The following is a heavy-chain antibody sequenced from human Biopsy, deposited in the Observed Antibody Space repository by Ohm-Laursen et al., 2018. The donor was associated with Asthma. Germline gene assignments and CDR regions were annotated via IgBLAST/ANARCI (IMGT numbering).Heavy chain of an antibody. J-gene: IGHJ6*02. D-gene: IGHD3-3*01. Sequence: SDTLSLTCTVSGAYIGTPDYHWSWIRQTPGKGLEWIGESDHRGNTNTNATLKSRVTISKAKSANEFSLKMKSVTAADTAIYYCARGPEWSGLDIWGQGTTVTVSS. V-gene: IGHV4-39*02. CDR1: GAYIGTPDYH. CDR3: ARGPEWSGLDI. CDR2: SDHRGNT.